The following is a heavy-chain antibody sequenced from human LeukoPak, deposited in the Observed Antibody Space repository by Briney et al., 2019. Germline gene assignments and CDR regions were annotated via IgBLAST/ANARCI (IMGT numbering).Heavy chain of an antibody. D-gene: IGHD3-3*01. Sequence: KTSETLSLTCTVSGGSISSYYWSWLRQPPGKGLEWIGYIYYSGSTNYNPSLKSRVTISVDTSNNQFSLKLSSVTAADTAVYYCARGGSYDFWSGCAFDIWGQGTMVTASS. CDR3: ARGGSYDFWSGCAFDI. V-gene: IGHV4-59*01. CDR2: IYYSGST. J-gene: IGHJ3*02. CDR1: GGSISSYY.